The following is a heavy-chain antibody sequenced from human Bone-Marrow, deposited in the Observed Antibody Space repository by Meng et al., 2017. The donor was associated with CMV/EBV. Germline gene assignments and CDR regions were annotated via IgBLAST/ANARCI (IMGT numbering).Heavy chain of an antibody. CDR3: ATGVADFEY. V-gene: IGHV1-8*01. CDR1: GYTFTSYD. Sequence: VQLVQSGAEVKKPGASVKVSCKASGYTFTSYDINSVRQAAGQGLEWMGWVNPNSGNTDYAQKFQGRVTMTRNISKSTAYMDLSSLRSEDTAVYYCATGVADFEYWGQGTLVTVSS. J-gene: IGHJ4*02. D-gene: IGHD6-19*01. CDR2: VNPNSGNT.